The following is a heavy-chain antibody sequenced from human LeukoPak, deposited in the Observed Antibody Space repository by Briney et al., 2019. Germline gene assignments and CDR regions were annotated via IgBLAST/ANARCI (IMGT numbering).Heavy chain of an antibody. CDR1: GYSFANYW. V-gene: IGHV5-51*01. CDR3: ARHSGRGRGYSYGPGDY. D-gene: IGHD5-18*01. J-gene: IGHJ4*02. Sequence: GESLKISCKGSGYSFANYWIGWVRQMPGKGLEWMGIIYPGDSDTRYSPSFQGQVTISADKSISTAYLQWSSLKASDTAMYYCARHSGRGRGYSYGPGDYWGQGTLVTVSS. CDR2: IYPGDSDT.